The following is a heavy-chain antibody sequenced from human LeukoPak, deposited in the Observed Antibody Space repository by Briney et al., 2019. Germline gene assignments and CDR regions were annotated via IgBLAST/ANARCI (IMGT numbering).Heavy chain of an antibody. D-gene: IGHD3-10*01. CDR3: ASSGPLTYDAFDI. CDR1: GGSFSSYY. Sequence: SETLSLTCAVYGGSFSSYYWSWIRQPPGKGLEWIGEINHSGSTNYNPSLKSRVTISVDTSKNQFSLKLSSVTAADTAVYYCASSGPLTYDAFDIWGQGTMVTVSS. J-gene: IGHJ3*02. V-gene: IGHV4-34*01. CDR2: INHSGST.